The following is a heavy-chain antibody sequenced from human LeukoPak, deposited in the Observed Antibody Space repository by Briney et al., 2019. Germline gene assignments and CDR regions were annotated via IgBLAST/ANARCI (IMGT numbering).Heavy chain of an antibody. CDR1: GITLSNDA. CDR3: AKRGVVIRVILVGFHKEAYYFDS. J-gene: IGHJ4*02. D-gene: IGHD3-22*01. V-gene: IGHV3-23*01. Sequence: GESLRLSCAVSGITLSNDAMSWGRQAPGKGLEWVAGISGSGGGTNYAVSVKGRVTISRDKPKSSLNLQMNNLRAVDTAVYFCAKRGVVIRVILVGFHKEAYYFDSWGQGALVTVSS. CDR2: ISGSGGGT.